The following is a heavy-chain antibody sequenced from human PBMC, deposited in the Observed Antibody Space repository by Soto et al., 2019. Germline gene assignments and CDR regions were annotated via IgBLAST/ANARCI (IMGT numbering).Heavy chain of an antibody. J-gene: IGHJ4*02. CDR2: MNPNSGNT. CDR1: GYTFTSYD. CDR3: ARINYDSSGYYYFDY. Sequence: ASVKVSCKASGYTFTSYDINWVRQATGQGLEWMGWMNPNSGNTGYAQKFQGRVTMTRNTSISTAYKELSSLRSEDTAVYYCARINYDSSGYYYFDYWGQGTLVTVSS. V-gene: IGHV1-8*01. D-gene: IGHD3-22*01.